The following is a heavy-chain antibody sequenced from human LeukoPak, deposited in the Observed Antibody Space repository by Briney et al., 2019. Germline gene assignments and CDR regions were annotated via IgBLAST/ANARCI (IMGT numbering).Heavy chain of an antibody. V-gene: IGHV1-2*02. CDR1: GYTFTDYY. J-gene: IGHJ4*02. Sequence: ASVKVSCEGSGYTFTDYYMHWVRQAPGQGLEWMAKINPNSGATAYAERFQGRVTLTRDTSISTMYMELRTLTSGDTAVYYCARPSDYGDYIDYWGQGTPVTVSS. D-gene: IGHD4-17*01. CDR2: INPNSGAT. CDR3: ARPSDYGDYIDY.